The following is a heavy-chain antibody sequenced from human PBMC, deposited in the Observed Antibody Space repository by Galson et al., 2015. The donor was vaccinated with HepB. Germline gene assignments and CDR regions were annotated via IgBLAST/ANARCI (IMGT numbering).Heavy chain of an antibody. Sequence: PLRLSCAVSGFTVINTYMMWVRQAPGKGLEFVSVVFTAGQTYHADSVKGRFTVSRDNSKNTLYLQMDSLRAEDTAVYYCARAIYYGQGGFDPWGQGTLVTVSS. CDR2: VFTAGQT. J-gene: IGHJ5*02. V-gene: IGHV3-53*01. CDR3: ARAIYYGQGGFDP. D-gene: IGHD3-10*01. CDR1: GFTVINTY.